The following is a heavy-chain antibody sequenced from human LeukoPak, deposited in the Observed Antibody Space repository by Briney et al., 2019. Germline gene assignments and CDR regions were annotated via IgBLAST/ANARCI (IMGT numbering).Heavy chain of an antibody. D-gene: IGHD3-3*01. CDR2: MNPNSGNT. CDR3: ARSRGYDLWSGYHHWFDP. CDR1: GYTFTSYD. J-gene: IGHJ5*02. V-gene: IGHV1-8*01. Sequence: ASVKVSCKASGYTFTSYDINWVRQATGQGLEWMGWMNPNSGNTDYAQKFQGRVTMTRNTSISTAYMELSSLRSEDTAVYYCARSRGYDLWSGYHHWFDPWGQGTLVTVSS.